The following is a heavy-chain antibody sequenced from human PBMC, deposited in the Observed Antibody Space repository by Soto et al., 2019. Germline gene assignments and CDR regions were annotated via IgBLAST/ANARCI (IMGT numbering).Heavy chain of an antibody. V-gene: IGHV4-34*01. CDR1: GVSFSGYY. Sequence: SETLSLTCAVHGVSFSGYYWSWIRQPPGKGLEWIGEINHGGDANYNPSLKSRVTMSVDTSKNQFSLKLSSVTAADTATYFCARCNWNDADFDYWGHGTLVTVSS. CDR3: ARCNWNDADFDY. D-gene: IGHD1-20*01. CDR2: INHGGDA. J-gene: IGHJ4*01.